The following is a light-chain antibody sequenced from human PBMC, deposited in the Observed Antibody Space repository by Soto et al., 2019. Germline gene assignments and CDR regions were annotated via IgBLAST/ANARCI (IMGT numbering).Light chain of an antibody. V-gene: IGKV1-39*01. Sequence: DVQMTQSPSSLSASVGDRVTITCRASQRVNNYLNWYQHKPGKAPKLLIHAASSLQTGVPPRFGGIASGTNFPLAIGELQAKDFATYYCQQIYITPWTFGQGPK. J-gene: IGKJ1*01. CDR2: AAS. CDR1: QRVNNY. CDR3: QQIYITPWT.